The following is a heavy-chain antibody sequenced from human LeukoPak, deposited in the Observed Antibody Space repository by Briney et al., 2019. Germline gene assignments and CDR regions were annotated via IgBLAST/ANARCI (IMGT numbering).Heavy chain of an antibody. Sequence: SETLSLTCTVSGGSISSYYWSWIRQPPGKGLEWIGYIYYSGSTYYNPSLKSRVTISVDTSKNQFSLKLSSVTAADTAVYYCARAGELDYWGQGTLVTVSS. V-gene: IGHV4-30-4*08. CDR2: IYYSGST. D-gene: IGHD1-14*01. CDR1: GGSISSYY. CDR3: ARAGELDY. J-gene: IGHJ4*02.